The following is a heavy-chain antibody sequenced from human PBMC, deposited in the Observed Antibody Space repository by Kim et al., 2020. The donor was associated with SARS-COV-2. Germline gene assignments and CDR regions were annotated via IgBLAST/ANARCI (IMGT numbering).Heavy chain of an antibody. J-gene: IGHJ4*02. V-gene: IGHV3-30*03. CDR1: GFTFSSYG. CDR3: AREGELLGFYFDY. Sequence: GGSLRLSCAASGFTFSSYGMHWVRQAPGKGLEWVAVISYDGSNKYYADSVKGRFTISRDNSKNTLYLQMNSLRAEDTAVYYCAREGELLGFYFDYWGQGTLVTVSS. D-gene: IGHD1-26*01. CDR2: ISYDGSNK.